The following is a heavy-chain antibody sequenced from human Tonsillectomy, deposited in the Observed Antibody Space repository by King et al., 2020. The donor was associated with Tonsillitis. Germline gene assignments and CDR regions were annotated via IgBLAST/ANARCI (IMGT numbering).Heavy chain of an antibody. CDR1: GFTFTSSA. Sequence: VQLVESGPEVKKPGTSVKVSCKASGFTFTSSAMQWVRQARGQRLEWIGWIVVGSGNTNYAQKFQERVTITRDMSTSTAYMELSSLRSEDTTVYYCAADVRHYYDSSNNENWGQGTLVTVSS. CDR3: AADVRHYYDSSNNEN. J-gene: IGHJ4*02. CDR2: IVVGSGNT. D-gene: IGHD3-22*01. V-gene: IGHV1-58*02.